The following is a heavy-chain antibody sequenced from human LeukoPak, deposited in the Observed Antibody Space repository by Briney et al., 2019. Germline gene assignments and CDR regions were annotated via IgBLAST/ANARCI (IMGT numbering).Heavy chain of an antibody. J-gene: IGHJ4*02. CDR3: ARVPPLNYYDSSGYYFDY. D-gene: IGHD3-22*01. CDR1: GFTFSSYG. CDR2: IWYDGSNK. V-gene: IGHV3-33*01. Sequence: PGGSLRLSCAASGFTFSSYGMHWVRQAPGKGLEWVAVIWYDGSNKYYADSVKGRFTISRDNSKNTLYLQMNSLRAEDTAVYYCARVPPLNYYDSSGYYFDYWSQGTLVTVSS.